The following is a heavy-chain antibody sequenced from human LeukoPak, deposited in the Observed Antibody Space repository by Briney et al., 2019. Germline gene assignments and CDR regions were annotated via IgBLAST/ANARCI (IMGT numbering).Heavy chain of an antibody. J-gene: IGHJ5*02. CDR1: GYTFTSYD. CDR3: VRDGFGEGYNSRRFDP. Sequence: SVKVSCKASGYTFTSYDINWVRQATGQGLEWMGGIIPVFSTTNLAQKFQGRLKISMDESTRTAYMQLSSLRYDDTAVYYCVRDGFGEGYNSRRFDPWGQGTLVTVST. D-gene: IGHD5-24*01. CDR2: IIPVFSTT. V-gene: IGHV1-69*05.